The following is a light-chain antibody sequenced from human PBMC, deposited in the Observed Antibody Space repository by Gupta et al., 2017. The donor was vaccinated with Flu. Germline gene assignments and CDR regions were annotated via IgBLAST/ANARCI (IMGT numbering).Light chain of an antibody. Sequence: GGSVTISCGGSKGICNWLGWYQQTPGDANDLLISAACSLNSGVSSSFRGSAGTTDFPITISSQQPEVFATYYCQQDNSFPHTFGQGTKVEIK. V-gene: IGKV1-12*01. CDR2: AAC. J-gene: IGKJ1*01. CDR3: QQDNSFPHT. CDR1: KGICNW.